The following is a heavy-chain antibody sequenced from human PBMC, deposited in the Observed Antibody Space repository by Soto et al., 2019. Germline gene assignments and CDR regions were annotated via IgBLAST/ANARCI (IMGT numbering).Heavy chain of an antibody. CDR3: ARDRVIGWGLNELVCMHV. Sequence: QVQLVQSGAEVKKPGYSVKVSRKASGGTFSSYAISWVRQAPGHGLEWMGGISPIFGTANYAQKFQGRVPITADESTITAYMELSSLRSKDTAVYYCARDRVIGWGLNELVCMHVWGQGSTVTVSS. J-gene: IGHJ6*02. CDR1: GGTFSSYA. CDR2: ISPIFGTA. D-gene: IGHD6-19*01. V-gene: IGHV1-69*01.